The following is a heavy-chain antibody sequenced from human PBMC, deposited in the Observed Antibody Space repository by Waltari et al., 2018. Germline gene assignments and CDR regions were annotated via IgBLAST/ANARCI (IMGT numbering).Heavy chain of an antibody. Sequence: QVQLQESGPGLVKPSETLSLTCTVSGDPISPYYWSWIRQPPGQGLELIGSSYYSGTTNYSPALKSRVTISMDTSRNEISLSLSSVTAADTAVYYCARGSVRRPIHGDYMDVWGKGTTVTVSS. CDR2: SYYSGTT. D-gene: IGHD3-10*01. J-gene: IGHJ6*03. CDR3: ARGSVRRPIHGDYMDV. CDR1: GDPISPYY. V-gene: IGHV4-59*01.